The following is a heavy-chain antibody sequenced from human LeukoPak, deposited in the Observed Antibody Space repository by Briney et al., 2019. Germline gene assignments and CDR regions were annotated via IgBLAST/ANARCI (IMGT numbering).Heavy chain of an antibody. CDR3: ARDLSERYSTDY. Sequence: GGSLRLSCAASGFIVSCMSWVRQAPGKGLEWVAFISYDGIIKYYADSVKGRFTISRDNSQNTLDLQMNSLRAEDTAVYYCARDLSERYSTDYCGQGTLVTVSS. J-gene: IGHJ4*02. V-gene: IGHV3-30*03. CDR1: GFIVSC. D-gene: IGHD1-26*01. CDR2: ISYDGIIK.